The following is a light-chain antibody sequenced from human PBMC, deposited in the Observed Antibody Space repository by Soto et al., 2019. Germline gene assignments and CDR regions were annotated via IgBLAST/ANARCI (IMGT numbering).Light chain of an antibody. J-gene: IGKJ1*01. V-gene: IGKV3-20*01. Sequence: DIVLTQSPGTVSLSPGETATLSCSASSTVGGGDLAWYQQRPGQAPRLLIYRVSSRAPGVPDRFRGSGSGTDFTLTITRLEHEDLAVYYCHQYGVSPWTFCQGTQVAVK. CDR1: STVGGGD. CDR2: RVS. CDR3: HQYGVSPWT.